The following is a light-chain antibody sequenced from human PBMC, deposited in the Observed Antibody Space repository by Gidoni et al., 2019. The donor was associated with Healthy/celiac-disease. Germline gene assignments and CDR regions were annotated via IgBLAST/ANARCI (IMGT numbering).Light chain of an antibody. Sequence: EIVMTQSPATLSVSPGERATLSCRTSQSINNNLAWYQQKPGQAPRLLFYGASTRAIGIPARFSGSGSGTEFTLTISSLQSEDFALYYCQQYNNWPPATFGQGTEVEIK. V-gene: IGKV3-15*01. CDR2: GAS. J-gene: IGKJ1*01. CDR3: QQYNNWPPAT. CDR1: QSINNN.